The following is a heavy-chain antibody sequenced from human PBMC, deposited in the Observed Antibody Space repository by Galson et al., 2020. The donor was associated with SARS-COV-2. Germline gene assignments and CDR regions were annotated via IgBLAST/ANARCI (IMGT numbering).Heavy chain of an antibody. CDR3: ARDRGRYYYGMDV. J-gene: IGHJ6*02. V-gene: IGHV3-74*01. CDR2: DGSST. Sequence: DGSSTSYADSVKGRFTISRDNAKNTLYLQMNSLRAEDTAVYYCARDRGRYYYGMDVWGQGTTVTVSS. D-gene: IGHD3-16*01.